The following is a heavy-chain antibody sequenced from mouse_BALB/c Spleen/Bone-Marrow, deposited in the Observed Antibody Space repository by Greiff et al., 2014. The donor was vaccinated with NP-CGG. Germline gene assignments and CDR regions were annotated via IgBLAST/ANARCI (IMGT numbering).Heavy chain of an antibody. V-gene: IGHV5-4*02. J-gene: IGHJ4*01. Sequence: EVMLVESGGGLVKPGGSLKLSCAASGFTFSDYYMYWVRQTPEKRLEWVATISDGGGYTYYPDSVWGRFTISRDNAKSNLYLQMSSLKSEDTAMYYCARSGERYGAMDYWGQGTSVTVFS. CDR1: GFTFSDYY. CDR3: ARSGERYGAMDY. D-gene: IGHD2-10*02. CDR2: ISDGGGYT.